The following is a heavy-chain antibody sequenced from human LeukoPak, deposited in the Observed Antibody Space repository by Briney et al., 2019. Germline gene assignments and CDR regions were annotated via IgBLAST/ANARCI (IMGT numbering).Heavy chain of an antibody. CDR2: ISSSSSYI. CDR1: GFTLSSYS. D-gene: IGHD3-22*01. J-gene: IGHJ1*01. V-gene: IGHV3-21*01. Sequence: PGGSLRLSRAASGFTLSSYSMNCVRQAPGKGLESVSSISSSSSYIYYADSVKGRFTISRDNAKNSLYLQMNSLRAEDTAVYYCEKHESGSHYYDSSGPFQHWGQGTLVTVSS. CDR3: EKHESGSHYYDSSGPFQH.